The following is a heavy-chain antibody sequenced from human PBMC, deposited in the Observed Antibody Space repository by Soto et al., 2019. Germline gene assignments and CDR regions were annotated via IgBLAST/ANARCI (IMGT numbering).Heavy chain of an antibody. V-gene: IGHV4-59*02. CDR1: GKSVSTFY. CDR3: ARGTDYTQIASYHYGMDV. CDR2: AYYSGST. D-gene: IGHD4-4*01. J-gene: IGHJ6*02. Sequence: QVQLQESGPGLVKPSETLSLTCTVSGKSVSTFYWSWIRQPPGKGLEWIGHAYYSGSTNYDPSLKSRVTISVDMSKHQVSLRLTSVTAADTAVYYCARGTDYTQIASYHYGMDVWGQGTSVTVSS.